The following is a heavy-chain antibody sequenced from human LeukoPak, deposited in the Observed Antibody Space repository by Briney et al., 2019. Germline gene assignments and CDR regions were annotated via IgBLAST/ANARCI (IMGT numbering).Heavy chain of an antibody. Sequence: ASVKVSCKASGYTFTDYYIHWVRQAPGHGLGWMGWVNPHSGGTNFAQRFRGRVTLTRDTSISTAYLDLSRLRSDDTAVYYCARDMDTGPDLFDYWGQGTLVTVSS. D-gene: IGHD5-18*01. CDR1: GYTFTDYY. V-gene: IGHV1-2*02. CDR2: VNPHSGGT. CDR3: ARDMDTGPDLFDY. J-gene: IGHJ4*02.